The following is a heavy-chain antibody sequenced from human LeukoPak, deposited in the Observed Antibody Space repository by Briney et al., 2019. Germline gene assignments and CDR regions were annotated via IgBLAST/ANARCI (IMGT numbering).Heavy chain of an antibody. CDR2: IYYSGST. CDR3: ARLHYDSSGYYYFDY. J-gene: IGHJ4*02. V-gene: IGHV4-61*01. D-gene: IGHD3-22*01. Sequence: LETLSLTCTVSGGSVSSGSYYWSWIRQPPGKGLEWIGYIYYSGSTNYNPSLKSRVTISVDTSKNQFSLKLSSVTAADTAVYYCARLHYDSSGYYYFDYWGQGTLVTVSS. CDR1: GGSVSSGSYY.